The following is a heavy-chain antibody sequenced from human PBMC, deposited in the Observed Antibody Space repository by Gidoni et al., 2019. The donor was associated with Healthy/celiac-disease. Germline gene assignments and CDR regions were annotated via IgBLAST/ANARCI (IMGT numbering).Heavy chain of an antibody. CDR2: ISSSSSYI. J-gene: IGHJ4*02. D-gene: IGHD5-12*01. V-gene: IGHV3-21*01. CDR3: AREGYSGYGY. Sequence: EVQLVESGGGLVKPGGSLSRSCAASGFTFSRYSMNWVRQAPGTGLEWVSSISSSSSYIYYADSVKGRFTISRDKAKNSLYLQMNSRRAEDTAVYYCAREGYSGYGYWGQGTLVTVSS. CDR1: GFTFSRYS.